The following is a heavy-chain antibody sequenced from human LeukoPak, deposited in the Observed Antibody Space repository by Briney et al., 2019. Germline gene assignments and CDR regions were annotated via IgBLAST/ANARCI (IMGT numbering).Heavy chain of an antibody. CDR3: ARGGIAAAGPKTYYFDY. J-gene: IGHJ4*02. V-gene: IGHV4-4*07. CDR1: GGSISSYY. CDR2: IYTSGST. D-gene: IGHD6-13*01. Sequence: SETLSLTCTVSGGSISSYYWSWIRQPAGKGLEWIGRIYTSGSTNYNPSLKSRVTMSVDTSKNQFSLKLSSVTAADTAVYYCARGGIAAAGPKTYYFDYWGQGTLVTVSS.